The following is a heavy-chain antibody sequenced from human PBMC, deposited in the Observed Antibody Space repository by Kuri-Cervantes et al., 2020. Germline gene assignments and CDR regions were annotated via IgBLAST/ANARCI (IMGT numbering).Heavy chain of an antibody. V-gene: IGHV3-48*01. CDR2: ISSSSSTI. Sequence: GESLKISCAASGFTFSSYSMNWVRQAPGKGLEWVSYISSSSSTIYSADSVKGRFTISRDNAKNSLYLQMNSLRAEDTAVYYCARDTVEVPAGDSFDIWGLGTMVTVSS. D-gene: IGHD2-2*01. CDR3: ARDTVEVPAGDSFDI. J-gene: IGHJ3*02. CDR1: GFTFSSYS.